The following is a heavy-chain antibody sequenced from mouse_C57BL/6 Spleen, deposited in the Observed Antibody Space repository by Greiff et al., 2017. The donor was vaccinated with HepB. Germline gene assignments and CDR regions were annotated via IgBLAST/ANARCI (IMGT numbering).Heavy chain of an antibody. CDR1: GYTFTSYG. CDR2: IYPRSGNT. D-gene: IGHD3-2*02. V-gene: IGHV1-81*01. Sequence: QVQLQQSGAELARPGASVKLSCKASGYTFTSYGISWVKQRTGQGLEWIGEIYPRSGNTYYNEKFKGKATLTADKSSSTAYMELRSLTSEDSAVYFCARNWGGQLRPLYYFDYWGQGTTLTVSS. CDR3: ARNWGGQLRPLYYFDY. J-gene: IGHJ2*01.